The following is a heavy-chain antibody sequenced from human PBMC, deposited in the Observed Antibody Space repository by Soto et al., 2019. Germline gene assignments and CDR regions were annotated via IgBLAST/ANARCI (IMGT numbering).Heavy chain of an antibody. D-gene: IGHD3-9*01. J-gene: IGHJ4*02. CDR3: ARAPYCDILTGYVTDDY. CDR1: GYTFTTYG. V-gene: IGHV1-18*01. Sequence: EASVKVSCKATGYTFTTYGITWVRQAPGQGLEWMGWISAYNSYTNDAQKIQGRVTMTTDTSTSTAYMELRSLRSDDTAVFYCARAPYCDILTGYVTDDYWSQGTLVTVSS. CDR2: ISAYNSYT.